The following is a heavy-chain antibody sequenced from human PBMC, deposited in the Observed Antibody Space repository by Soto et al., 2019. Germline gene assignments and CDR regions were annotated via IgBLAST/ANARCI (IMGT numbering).Heavy chain of an antibody. D-gene: IGHD2-15*01. CDR3: ARARGYCSGGSCYLDAFDI. V-gene: IGHV3-48*01. J-gene: IGHJ3*02. CDR2: ISSSSSTI. CDR1: GFTFSSYS. Sequence: EVQLVESGGGLVQPGGSLRLSCAASGFTFSSYSMNWVRQAPGKGLEWVSYISSSSSTIYYADSVKGRFTISRDNAKNSLYLQMNSLRADDTAVYYCARARGYCSGGSCYLDAFDIWGQGTMVTVSS.